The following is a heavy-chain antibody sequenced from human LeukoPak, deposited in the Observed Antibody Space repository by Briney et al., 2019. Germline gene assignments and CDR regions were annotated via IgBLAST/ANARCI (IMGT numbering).Heavy chain of an antibody. V-gene: IGHV1-18*01. CDR1: GYTFTSYG. J-gene: IGHJ3*02. CDR3: ARVLRVAYYDFWSGPNDAFDI. CDR2: ISAYNGNT. Sequence: ASVKVSCKASGYTFTSYGISWVRQAPGQGLEWMGWISAYNGNTNYAQKLQGRVTMTTDTSTSTAYMEMRSLRSDDTAVYYCARVLRVAYYDFWSGPNDAFDIWGQGTMVTVSS. D-gene: IGHD3-3*01.